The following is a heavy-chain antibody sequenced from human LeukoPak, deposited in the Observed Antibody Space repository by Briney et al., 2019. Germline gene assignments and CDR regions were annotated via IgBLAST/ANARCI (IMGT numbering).Heavy chain of an antibody. D-gene: IGHD6-13*01. CDR1: GFTVSSNY. V-gene: IGHV3-21*01. Sequence: GGSLRLSCAASGFTVSSNYMNWVRQAPGKGLEWVSSISSSSSHIYYADSVKGRFTISRDNAKNSLYLQMNSLRAEDTAVYYCARAAAAIDYWGQGTLVTVSS. J-gene: IGHJ4*02. CDR3: ARAAAAIDY. CDR2: ISSSSSHI.